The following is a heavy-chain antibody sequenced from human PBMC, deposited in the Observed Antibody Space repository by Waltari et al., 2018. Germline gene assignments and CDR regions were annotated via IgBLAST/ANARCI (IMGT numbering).Heavy chain of an antibody. Sequence: QVQLVESGGGVVQPGRSLRLSCAASGFTFSSYGMHWVRQAPGKGLGWLAVISYDGSNRYYADSVKGRFTISRDNSNNTLYLQMNSLRAEDTAVYYCARDQRGGTYYYYGMDVWGQGTTVTVSS. J-gene: IGHJ6*02. CDR1: GFTFSSYG. CDR3: ARDQRGGTYYYYGMDV. CDR2: ISYDGSNR. V-gene: IGHV3-30*03.